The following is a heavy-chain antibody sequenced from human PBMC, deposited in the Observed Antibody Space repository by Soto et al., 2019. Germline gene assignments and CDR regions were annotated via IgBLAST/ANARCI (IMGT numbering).Heavy chain of an antibody. Sequence: SETLSLTCTVSGGSISSGGYYWSWIRQHPGKGLEWIGYIYYSGSTYYNPSLKGRVTISVDTSKNQFSLKLSSVTAADTAVYYCARGLDIVVVPAASNWFDPWGQGTLVTVSS. CDR2: IYYSGST. CDR1: GGSISSGGYY. J-gene: IGHJ5*02. V-gene: IGHV4-31*03. CDR3: ARGLDIVVVPAASNWFDP. D-gene: IGHD2-2*03.